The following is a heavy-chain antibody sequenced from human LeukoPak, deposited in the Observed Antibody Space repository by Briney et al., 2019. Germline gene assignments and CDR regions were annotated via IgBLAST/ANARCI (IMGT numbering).Heavy chain of an antibody. Sequence: PGGSLRLSCAASGFTFSSYEMNWVRQAPGKGLEWVSYISSSGSTIYYADSVKGRFTISRDNAKNAQYLQMNSLRAEDTAVYYCARDRGSYYYYMDVWGKGTAVTVSS. D-gene: IGHD1-26*01. CDR1: GFTFSSYE. J-gene: IGHJ6*03. CDR2: ISSSGSTI. V-gene: IGHV3-48*03. CDR3: ARDRGSYYYYMDV.